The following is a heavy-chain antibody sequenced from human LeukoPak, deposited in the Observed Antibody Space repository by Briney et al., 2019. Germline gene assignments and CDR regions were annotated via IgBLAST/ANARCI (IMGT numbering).Heavy chain of an antibody. CDR1: GGTFSSYA. CDR2: IIPIFGTA. V-gene: IGHV1-69*13. J-gene: IGHJ4*02. Sequence: ASVKVSCKASGGTFSSYAISWVRQAPGQGLEWMGGIIPIFGTANYAQKFQGRVTITADESTSTAYMELSSLRSEDTAVYYCARAPAAESEIDYWGQGTLVTVFS. CDR3: ARAPAAESEIDY. D-gene: IGHD6-13*01.